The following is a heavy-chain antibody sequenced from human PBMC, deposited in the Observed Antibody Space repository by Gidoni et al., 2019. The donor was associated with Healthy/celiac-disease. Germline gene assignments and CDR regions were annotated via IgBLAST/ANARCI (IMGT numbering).Heavy chain of an antibody. CDR2: ISYDGSNK. V-gene: IGHV3-30*04. CDR3: ARDWGLRGIAEYFQH. Sequence: QVQLVESGGGVVQPGRSLRLSCAASGFTFSSYAMHWVRQAPGKGLEWVAVISYDGSNKYYADSVKGRFTISRDNSKNTLYLQMNSLRAEDTAVYYCARDWGLRGIAEYFQHWGQGTLVTVSS. D-gene: IGHD5-12*01. CDR1: GFTFSSYA. J-gene: IGHJ1*01.